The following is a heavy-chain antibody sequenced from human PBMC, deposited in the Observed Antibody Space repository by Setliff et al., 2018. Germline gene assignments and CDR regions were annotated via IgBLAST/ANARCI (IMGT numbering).Heavy chain of an antibody. V-gene: IGHV4-38-2*02. J-gene: IGHJ5*02. CDR2: FFHTGNT. D-gene: IGHD2-2*01. Sequence: SETLSLTCTVSGYSISSGYYWGWIRQPTGKGLEWLGSFFHTGNTYYNPSLEGRVTMSVDTSKNQLSLKLRSVTAADTALYYCARGSTGAFDPWGQGALVTVSS. CDR1: GYSISSGYY. CDR3: ARGSTGAFDP.